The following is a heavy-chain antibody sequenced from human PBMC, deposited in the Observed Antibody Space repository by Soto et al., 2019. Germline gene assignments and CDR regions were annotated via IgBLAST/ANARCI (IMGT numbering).Heavy chain of an antibody. Sequence: ASVKVSCKASGYTFTGYCMDWVRQAPGQGLEWMGIINPNDGNTSYAQKLQGRVTMTTDTSTSTVYMELRSLRSDAPAVYYCARDQRRPSSSWTPALDYWGQGSLVTVS. D-gene: IGHD6-13*01. CDR3: ARDQRRPSSSWTPALDY. CDR1: GYTFTGYC. CDR2: INPNDGNT. V-gene: IGHV1-46*01. J-gene: IGHJ4*02.